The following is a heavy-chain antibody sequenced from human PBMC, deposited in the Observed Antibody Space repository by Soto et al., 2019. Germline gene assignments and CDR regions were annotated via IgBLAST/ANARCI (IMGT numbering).Heavy chain of an antibody. Sequence: GGSLRLSCAASGFTFSSYAMSWVRQAPGKGLEWVSAISGSGGSTYYADSVKGRFTISRDNSKNTLYLQMNSLRAEDTAVYYCAKDILLLYSSGWYIDYWGQGTLVTVSS. J-gene: IGHJ4*02. CDR2: ISGSGGST. CDR1: GFTFSSYA. V-gene: IGHV3-23*01. CDR3: AKDILLLYSSGWYIDY. D-gene: IGHD6-19*01.